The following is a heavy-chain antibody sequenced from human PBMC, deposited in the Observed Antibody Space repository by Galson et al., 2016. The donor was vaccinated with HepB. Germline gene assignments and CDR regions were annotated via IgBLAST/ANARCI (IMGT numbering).Heavy chain of an antibody. Sequence: SVKVSCKASGYTFTNYGITWVRQAPGQGLEWMGWISAYNGHTNYAQKLQGRVTMTTDTPTTTGYMELRSLRSDDTAVYYCARDGAPPYCTNGVCYSGALGYWGQGTLVTVSS. J-gene: IGHJ4*02. V-gene: IGHV1-18*01. CDR3: ARDGAPPYCTNGVCYSGALGY. CDR2: ISAYNGHT. CDR1: GYTFTNYG. D-gene: IGHD2-8*01.